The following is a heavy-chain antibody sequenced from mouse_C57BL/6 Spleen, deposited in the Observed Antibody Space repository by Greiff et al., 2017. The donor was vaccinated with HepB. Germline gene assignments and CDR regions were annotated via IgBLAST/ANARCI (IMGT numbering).Heavy chain of an antibody. J-gene: IGHJ2*01. CDR3: ARRSPQLGRGYFDY. CDR2: IDPSDSYT. Sequence: QVHVKQPGAELVMPGASVKLSCKASGYTFTSYWMHWVKQRPGQGLEWIGEIDPSDSYTNYNQKFKGKSTLTVDKSSSTAYMQLSSLTSEDSAVYYCARRSPQLGRGYFDYWGQGTTLTVSS. D-gene: IGHD4-1*02. V-gene: IGHV1-69*01. CDR1: GYTFTSYW.